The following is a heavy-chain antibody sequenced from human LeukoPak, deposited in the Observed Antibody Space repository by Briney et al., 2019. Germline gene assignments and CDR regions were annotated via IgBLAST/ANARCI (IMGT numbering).Heavy chain of an antibody. CDR2: INPNSGGT. CDR3: ARDVLGRYSSGWGDAFDI. V-gene: IGHV1-2*02. Sequence: GASVKVSCKASGYTFTGYYMHWVRQAPGQGLEWMGWINPNSGGTNYAQKFQGRVTMTRDTSISTAYMELSRLRSDDTAVYYCARDVLGRYSSGWGDAFDIWGQGTMVTVSS. D-gene: IGHD6-19*01. CDR1: GYTFTGYY. J-gene: IGHJ3*02.